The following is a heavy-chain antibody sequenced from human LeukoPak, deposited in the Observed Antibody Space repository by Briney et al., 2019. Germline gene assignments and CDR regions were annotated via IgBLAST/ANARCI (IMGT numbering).Heavy chain of an antibody. CDR2: IYSGGST. Sequence: GGSLILSCAASGFTVSSNYMSWVRQAPGKGLEWVSVIYSGGSTYYADSVKGRFTISRDNSKNTLYLQMNSLRAEDTAVYYCARDHKAYYYDSSGYYLDYWGQGTLVTVSS. J-gene: IGHJ4*02. D-gene: IGHD3-22*01. CDR3: ARDHKAYYYDSSGYYLDY. CDR1: GFTVSSNY. V-gene: IGHV3-53*01.